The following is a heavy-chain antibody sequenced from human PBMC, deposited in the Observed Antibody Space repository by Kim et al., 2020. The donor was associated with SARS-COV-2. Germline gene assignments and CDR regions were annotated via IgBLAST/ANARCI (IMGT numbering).Heavy chain of an antibody. CDR2: INHSGST. Sequence: SETLSLTCAVYGGSFIGYYWSWIRQPPGKGLEWIGEINHSGSTNYNPSLKSRVTISVDTSKNQFSLKLSSVTAADTAVYYCARAGYCSSTSCYLYYYHGMDVWGQGTTVTVSS. D-gene: IGHD2-2*01. CDR1: GGSFIGYY. V-gene: IGHV4-34*01. J-gene: IGHJ6*02. CDR3: ARAGYCSSTSCYLYYYHGMDV.